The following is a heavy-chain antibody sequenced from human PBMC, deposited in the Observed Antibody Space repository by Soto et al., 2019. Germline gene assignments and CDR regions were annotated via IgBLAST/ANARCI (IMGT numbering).Heavy chain of an antibody. J-gene: IGHJ5*02. CDR2: IYPGDSQT. CDR3: TRVCDYGGHTDKYDL. V-gene: IGHV5-51*01. Sequence: PGESLKISCQASGYSFTAYWIAWVRQLPGQGLEWMGIIYPGDSQTRYSPSFRGRVTISADKSISTAYLQWTSLQASDTAMYYCTRVCDYGGHTDKYDLWGQGTLVTVSS. CDR1: GYSFTAYW. D-gene: IGHD4-17*01.